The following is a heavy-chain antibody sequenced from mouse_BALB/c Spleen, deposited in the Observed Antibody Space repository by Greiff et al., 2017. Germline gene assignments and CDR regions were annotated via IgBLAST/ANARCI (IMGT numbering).Heavy chain of an antibody. V-gene: IGHV14-3*02. CDR3: APYDGGFAY. J-gene: IGHJ3*01. Sequence: EVKLVESGAELVKPGASVKLSCTASGFNIKDTYMHWVKQRPEQGLEWIGRIDPANGNTKYDPKFQGKATITADTSSNTAYLQLSSLTSEDTAVYYCAPYDGGFAYWGQGTLVTVSA. D-gene: IGHD2-10*02. CDR1: GFNIKDTY. CDR2: IDPANGNT.